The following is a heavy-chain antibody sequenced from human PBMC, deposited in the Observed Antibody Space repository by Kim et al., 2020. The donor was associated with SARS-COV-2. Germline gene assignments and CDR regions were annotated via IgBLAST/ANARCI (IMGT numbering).Heavy chain of an antibody. Sequence: SETLSLTCAVYGGSFSGYYWSWIRQPPGKGLAWIGEINHSGSTNYNPSLKSRVTISLDTSKNQFSLKLSSVTAADTAVYYCARVGEYCSGGSCYPLFDYWGQGTLVTVS. CDR1: GGSFSGYY. D-gene: IGHD2-15*01. CDR3: ARVGEYCSGGSCYPLFDY. V-gene: IGHV4-34*01. CDR2: INHSGST. J-gene: IGHJ4*02.